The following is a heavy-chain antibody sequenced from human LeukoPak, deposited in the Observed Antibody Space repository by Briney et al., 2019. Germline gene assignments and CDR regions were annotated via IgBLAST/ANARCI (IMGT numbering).Heavy chain of an antibody. CDR1: GFTVSSNY. CDR2: IYSGGGT. D-gene: IGHD6-19*01. CDR3: ARAGGLRIAVAPIDY. J-gene: IGHJ4*02. Sequence: GGSLRLTCAASGFTVSSNYMSEVRQAPGKGLEWVSVIYSGGGTYYADSVKGRFTISRDNSKNTLYLQMNSLRAEDTAVYYCARAGGLRIAVAPIDYWGQGTLVTVSS. V-gene: IGHV3-53*01.